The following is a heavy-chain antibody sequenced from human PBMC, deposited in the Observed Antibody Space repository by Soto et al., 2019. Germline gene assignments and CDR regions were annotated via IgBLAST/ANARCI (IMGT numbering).Heavy chain of an antibody. CDR2: ISSSSSYI. CDR3: ARGQHTKQQQLVRLGYYYYGMDV. CDR1: GFTFSSYS. J-gene: IGHJ6*02. V-gene: IGHV3-21*01. D-gene: IGHD6-13*01. Sequence: GGSLRLSCAASGFTFSSYSMNWVRQAPGKGLEWVSSISSSSSYIYYADSVKGRFTISRDNAKNSLYLQMNSLRAEDTAVYYCARGQHTKQQQLVRLGYYYYGMDVWGQGTTVTVSS.